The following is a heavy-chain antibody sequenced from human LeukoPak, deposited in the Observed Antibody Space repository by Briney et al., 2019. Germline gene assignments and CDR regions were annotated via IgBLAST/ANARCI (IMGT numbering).Heavy chain of an antibody. D-gene: IGHD2-15*01. V-gene: IGHV1-69*01. CDR2: IIPIFGTA. Sequence: SVKVSCKASGGTFSSYAISWVRQAPGQGLEWMGGIIPIFGTANYAQKFQGRVTITADESTSTAHMELSSLRSEDTAVYYCARVTTRYCSGGSCQIFDYWGQGTLVTVSS. CDR1: GGTFSSYA. J-gene: IGHJ4*02. CDR3: ARVTTRYCSGGSCQIFDY.